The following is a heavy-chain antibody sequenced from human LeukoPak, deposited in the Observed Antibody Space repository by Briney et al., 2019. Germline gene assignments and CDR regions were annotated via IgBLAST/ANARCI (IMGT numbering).Heavy chain of an antibody. V-gene: IGHV3-21*01. D-gene: IGHD1-26*01. J-gene: IGHJ5*02. CDR3: ARDQGWEVGGWFDP. Sequence: GGSLRLSCVVSGLPFRSYSMNWVRQAPGKGLEWVSSISSSSGDKYYADSVKGRFSISRDNAKNSLYLQMNSLRVDDTAVYYCARDQGWEVGGWFDPWGQGTLVTVSS. CDR1: GLPFRSYS. CDR2: ISSSSGDK.